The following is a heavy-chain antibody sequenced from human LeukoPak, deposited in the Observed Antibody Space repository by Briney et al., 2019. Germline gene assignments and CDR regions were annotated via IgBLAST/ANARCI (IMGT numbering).Heavy chain of an antibody. D-gene: IGHD3-22*01. CDR2: VSGSAGRT. J-gene: IGHJ4*02. V-gene: IGHV3-23*01. CDR1: GFTSTSYP. Sequence: GGSLRLSCSASGFTSTSYPMTWVRQAPGKGLEWVSSVSGSAGRTYYADSVKGRFTISRDNSKNTLYLQMNSLRAEDTAVYYCAKDAYRYYDSSDYYRPYYFDYWGQGTRVTVSS. CDR3: AKDAYRYYDSSDYYRPYYFDY.